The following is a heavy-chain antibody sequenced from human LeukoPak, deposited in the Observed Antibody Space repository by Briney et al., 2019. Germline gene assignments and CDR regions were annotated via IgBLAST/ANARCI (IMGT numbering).Heavy chain of an antibody. CDR3: AKGTTVNTRGNFDY. V-gene: IGHV3-23*01. D-gene: IGHD4-17*01. Sequence: GGSLRLSCAASGFTFSSHAMSWVRQAPGKGLEWVSAISSSGGSTYYADSVKGRFTISRDNSKNTLYLQMNSLRAEDTAVYYCAKGTTVNTRGNFDYWGQGTLVTVSS. J-gene: IGHJ4*02. CDR2: ISSSGGST. CDR1: GFTFSSHA.